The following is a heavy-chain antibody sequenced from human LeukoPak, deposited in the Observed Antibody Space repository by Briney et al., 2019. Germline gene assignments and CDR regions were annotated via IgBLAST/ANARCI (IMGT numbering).Heavy chain of an antibody. CDR3: ASVLSGIAVAGSFDP. J-gene: IGHJ5*02. D-gene: IGHD6-19*01. V-gene: IGHV1-69*04. Sequence: SVKVSCKASGGTFSSYAISWVRQAAGQGLEWMGRIIPILGIANYAQKFQGRVTITADKSTSTAYMELSSLRSEDTAVYYCASVLSGIAVAGSFDPWGQGTLVTVSS. CDR2: IIPILGIA. CDR1: GGTFSSYA.